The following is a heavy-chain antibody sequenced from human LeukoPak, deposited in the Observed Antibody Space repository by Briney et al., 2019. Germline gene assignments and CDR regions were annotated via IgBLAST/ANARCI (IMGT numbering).Heavy chain of an antibody. CDR3: ARTTEGGYTYGYFYYYYMDV. D-gene: IGHD5-18*01. Sequence: SETLSLTCTVSGDSISSSSYYWGWIRQPPGKGLEWIGSIYYRGNTYYNPSLKSRVTISVDTSKNQLSLKLSSVTAADTAVYYCARTTEGGYTYGYFYYYYMDVWGKGTTVTISS. J-gene: IGHJ6*03. CDR1: GDSISSSSYY. CDR2: IYYRGNT. V-gene: IGHV4-39*07.